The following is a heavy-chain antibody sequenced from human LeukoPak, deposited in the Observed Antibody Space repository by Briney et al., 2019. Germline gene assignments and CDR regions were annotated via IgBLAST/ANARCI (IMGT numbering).Heavy chain of an antibody. CDR2: ISGSGGST. CDR3: AKDRRRQEDIVVVPGGDYFDY. V-gene: IGHV3-23*01. J-gene: IGHJ4*02. CDR1: GFTFSSYA. D-gene: IGHD2-2*01. Sequence: PGGSLRLSCAASGFTFSSYAMSWVRQAPGKGLEWVSAISGSGGSTYYADSVKGRFTISRDNSKNTLYLQMNSLRAEDTAVYYCAKDRRRQEDIVVVPGGDYFDYWGQGTLVTVSS.